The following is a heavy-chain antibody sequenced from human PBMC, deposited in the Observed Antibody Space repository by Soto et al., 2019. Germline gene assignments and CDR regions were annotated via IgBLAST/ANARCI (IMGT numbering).Heavy chain of an antibody. CDR1: RYTFTMYD. D-gene: IGHD2-2*01. CDR3: ARVLFSSTSCYLDVFDI. CDR2: MNPNSGNT. J-gene: IGHJ3*02. V-gene: IGHV1-8*01. Sequence: ASVKVSCKASRYTFTMYDINWVRQATGQGFEWMGWMNPNSGNTGYAQKSQGRVTMTRNTSISTAYMELSSLRSEDTAVYYCARVLFSSTSCYLDVFDIWGQGTMVTVS.